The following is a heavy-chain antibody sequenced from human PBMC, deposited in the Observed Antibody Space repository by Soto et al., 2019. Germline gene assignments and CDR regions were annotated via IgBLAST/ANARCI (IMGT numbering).Heavy chain of an antibody. CDR3: ARDDDYADNGLAY. CDR1: GFTFGRHG. Sequence: QVQLVESGGGVVQPGGSLRLSCAASGFTFGRHGMHWVRQAPGKGLEWVAVIGSDGVRDSYGDSVKGRFTISRDNGQNTLYLQMNSLRDDDTAVYYCARDDDYADNGLAYWGQGTLVTVSS. CDR2: IGSDGVRD. V-gene: IGHV3-33*01. J-gene: IGHJ4*02. D-gene: IGHD4-17*01.